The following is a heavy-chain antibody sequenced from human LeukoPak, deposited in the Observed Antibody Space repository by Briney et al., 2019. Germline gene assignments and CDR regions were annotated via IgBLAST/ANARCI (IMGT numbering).Heavy chain of an antibody. CDR3: ARDRLTVDVWGGNCWDP. D-gene: IGHD3-3*01. V-gene: IGHV1-18*01. CDR2: LSAYTGNT. CDR1: VYSFTNYE. Sequence: AGVKVSCMPSVYSFTNYEFSLVLQAPGQGDEWVGWLSAYTGNTNYAQKFQGRVTMTTDTSTSTADMELRSLRSNETAVYYCARDRLTVDVWGGNCWDPWGQGILVAVSS. J-gene: IGHJ5*02.